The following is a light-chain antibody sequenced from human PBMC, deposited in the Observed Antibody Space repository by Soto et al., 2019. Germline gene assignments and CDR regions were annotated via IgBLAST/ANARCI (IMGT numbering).Light chain of an antibody. J-gene: IGKJ5*01. Sequence: DVVLAQSPLSLPVTLGQPASISCRSNQXLVHSDGIAYVGWFQQRPGRSPRRLIYKVSNRDSGVPARLSGSGSGTDFALKISRVEAEDVGVYYCMQGTHWPITFGQGTRLEIK. CDR1: QXLVHSDGIAY. V-gene: IGKV2-30*02. CDR2: KVS. CDR3: MQGTHWPIT.